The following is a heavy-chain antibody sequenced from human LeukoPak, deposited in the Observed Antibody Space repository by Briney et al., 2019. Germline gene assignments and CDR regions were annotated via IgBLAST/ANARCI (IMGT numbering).Heavy chain of an antibody. CDR3: ARYGGSGWVIDN. D-gene: IGHD6-19*01. CDR1: GGSISSYY. V-gene: IGHV4-59*08. Sequence: PSETLSLTCTVSGGSISSYYWTWIRQPPGKGLEWIGYIYYTGATSYNPSLKSRVTTSVDTSKKQFSLKLTSVTAADTAVYYCARYGGSGWVIDNWGQGTLVTVSS. CDR2: IYYTGAT. J-gene: IGHJ4*02.